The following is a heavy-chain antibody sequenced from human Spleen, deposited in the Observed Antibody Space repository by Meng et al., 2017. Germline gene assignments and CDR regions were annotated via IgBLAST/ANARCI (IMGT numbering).Heavy chain of an antibody. CDR3: ARGPTTMAHDFDY. J-gene: IGHJ4*02. D-gene: IGHD4-11*01. CDR1: GGSFSDYD. Sequence: QVQLHQWGAGPLKPAETLSLTCAVSGGSFSDYDWSWIRQPTGKGLEWIGEINHSGSTNYNPSLESRATISVDTSQNNLSLKLSSVTAADSAVYYCARGPTTMAHDFDYWGQGTLVTVSS. V-gene: IGHV4-34*01. CDR2: INHSGST.